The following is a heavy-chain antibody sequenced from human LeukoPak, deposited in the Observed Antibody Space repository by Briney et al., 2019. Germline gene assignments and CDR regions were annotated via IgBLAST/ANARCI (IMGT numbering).Heavy chain of an antibody. Sequence: ASVKVSCKASGYTFTSYGISWVRQAPGQGLEWMGWISAYNGNTNYAQKLQGRVTVTTDTSTSTAYMELRSLRSDDTAVYYCATSDCSGGSCYDFLFDYWGQGTLVTVSS. CDR2: ISAYNGNT. CDR3: ATSDCSGGSCYDFLFDY. CDR1: GYTFTSYG. J-gene: IGHJ4*02. V-gene: IGHV1-18*01. D-gene: IGHD2-15*01.